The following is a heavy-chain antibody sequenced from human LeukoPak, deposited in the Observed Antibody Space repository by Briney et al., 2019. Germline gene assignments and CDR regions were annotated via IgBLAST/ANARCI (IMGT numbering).Heavy chain of an antibody. CDR3: ARMMYFDSTGYYKDPYYLQY. J-gene: IGHJ4*02. V-gene: IGHV4-4*07. Sequence: SETLSLTCTVSGGSISSYYWNWIRQPAGKGLEWIGRIYTTGSTDYNPSLKSRVTMSLDMSKTQFSLRLPSVTAADPAVYYCARMMYFDSTGYYKDPYYLQYWGQGSLVTVSS. CDR1: GGSISSYY. D-gene: IGHD3-22*01. CDR2: IYTTGST.